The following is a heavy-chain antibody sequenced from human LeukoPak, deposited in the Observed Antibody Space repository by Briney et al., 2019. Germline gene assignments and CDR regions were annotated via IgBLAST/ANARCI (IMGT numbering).Heavy chain of an antibody. D-gene: IGHD3-22*01. Sequence: SVKVSCKASGGTFSSYAISWVRQAPGQGLEWMVGILPIFGTAHYAQKFQGRVTITADESTSTAYMELSSLRSEDTAVYYCARGYYYDSSGFYFDYWGQGTLVTVSS. CDR1: GGTFSSYA. CDR3: ARGYYYDSSGFYFDY. V-gene: IGHV1-69*13. J-gene: IGHJ4*02. CDR2: ILPIFGTA.